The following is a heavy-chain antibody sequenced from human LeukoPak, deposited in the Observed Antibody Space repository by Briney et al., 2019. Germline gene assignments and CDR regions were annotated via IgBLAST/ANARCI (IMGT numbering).Heavy chain of an antibody. J-gene: IGHJ6*03. CDR3: ARGLRDIVVVPAARRYYYYMDV. D-gene: IGHD2-2*01. CDR2: MNPNSGNT. CDR1: GYTFTSYD. V-gene: IGHV1-8*03. Sequence: ASVKVSCKASGYTFTSYDINWVRQAPGQGLAWMGWMNPNSGNTGYAQKFQGRVTITRNASISTAYMELSSLRSEDTAVYYCARGLRDIVVVPAARRYYYYMDVWGKGTTVTVSS.